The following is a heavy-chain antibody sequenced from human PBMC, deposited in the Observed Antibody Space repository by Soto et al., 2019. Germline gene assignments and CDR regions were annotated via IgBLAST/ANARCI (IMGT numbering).Heavy chain of an antibody. V-gene: IGHV3-30*18. CDR2: ISYDGSKK. Sequence: QVQLVESGGGVVQPGRSLRLSCAASGFTFSSYGMHWVRQAPGKRLEWVAVISYDGSKKYYADSVKGRFTISRDNSKNTLYLQMNSLRAEDTAVYYCAKAVRGYWGQGTLVTVSS. J-gene: IGHJ4*02. CDR1: GFTFSSYG. CDR3: AKAVRGY.